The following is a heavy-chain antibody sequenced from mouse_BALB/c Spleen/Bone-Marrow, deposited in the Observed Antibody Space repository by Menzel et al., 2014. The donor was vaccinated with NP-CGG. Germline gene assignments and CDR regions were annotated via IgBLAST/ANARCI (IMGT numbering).Heavy chain of an antibody. CDR1: GYTFTRYT. CDR2: INPSSAYT. CDR3: TIRYYAMDY. Sequence: VQGVESGAELARPGASVKMSFHASGYTFTRYTMHWEKQRPGQGLEWIGYINPSSAYTNYNQKFKDKATLTADKSSSTAYMQLSSLTSEDSAVYYCTIRYYAMDYWGQGTSVTVSS. D-gene: IGHD1-1*01. J-gene: IGHJ4*01. V-gene: IGHV1-4*01.